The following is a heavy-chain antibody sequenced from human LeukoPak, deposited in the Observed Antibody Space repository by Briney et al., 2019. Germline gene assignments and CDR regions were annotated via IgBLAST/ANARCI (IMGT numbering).Heavy chain of an antibody. J-gene: IGHJ4*02. D-gene: IGHD6-19*01. CDR3: VRDSSGWYKGVFDF. CDR1: GFTFSSYA. V-gene: IGHV3-48*02. Sequence: GGSLRLSCAASGFTFSSYAMHWVRQAPGKGLEWVSHIGGSGSFIYYADSVKGRFTISRDNAKNSPYLQMNDLRDDDTAVYYCVRDSSGWYKGVFDFPGQGTLVTVSS. CDR2: IGGSGSFI.